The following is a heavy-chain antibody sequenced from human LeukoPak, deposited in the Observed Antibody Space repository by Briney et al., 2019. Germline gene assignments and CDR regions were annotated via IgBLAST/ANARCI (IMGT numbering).Heavy chain of an antibody. D-gene: IGHD3-22*01. Sequence: GESLKISCKGSGYSFTSYWIGWVRQMPGKGLEWMGIIYPGDSDTRYSPSFQGQVTIPADKSISTAYLQWSSLKASDTAIYYCARLLYYFDSSGSYYAPKAFDIWGQGTMVTVSS. CDR1: GYSFTSYW. CDR3: ARLLYYFDSSGSYYAPKAFDI. V-gene: IGHV5-51*01. CDR2: IYPGDSDT. J-gene: IGHJ3*02.